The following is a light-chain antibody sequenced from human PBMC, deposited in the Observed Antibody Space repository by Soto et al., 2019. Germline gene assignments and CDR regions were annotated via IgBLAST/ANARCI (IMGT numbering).Light chain of an antibody. Sequence: QSVLTQSPSASASLGASVKLTCTLSSGHSSYAIAWHQQQPQKGPRYLMKLNSDGSHSKGDGIPDRFSGSTSGAERYLTISSLQSEDEADYYCLTWGTGIQVFGGGTKLNVL. V-gene: IGLV4-69*01. CDR1: SGHSSYA. J-gene: IGLJ2*01. CDR2: LNSDGSH. CDR3: LTWGTGIQV.